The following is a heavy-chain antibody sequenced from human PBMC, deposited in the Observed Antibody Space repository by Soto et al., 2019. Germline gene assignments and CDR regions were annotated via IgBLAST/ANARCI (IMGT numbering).Heavy chain of an antibody. CDR3: LGGATYYYYGMDV. D-gene: IGHD1-26*01. CDR2: IRSKAYSGTT. CDR1: GFTFGDYA. Sequence: GGSLRLSCTASGFTFGDYAMSWVRQAPGKGLEWVGFIRSKAYSGTTEYAASVKGRFTISRDDSKSIAYLQMNSLKTEDTAVYYCLGGATYYYYGMDVWGQGTTVTVSS. J-gene: IGHJ6*02. V-gene: IGHV3-49*04.